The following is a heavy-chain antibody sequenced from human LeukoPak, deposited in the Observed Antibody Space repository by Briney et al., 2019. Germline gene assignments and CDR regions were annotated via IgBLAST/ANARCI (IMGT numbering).Heavy chain of an antibody. Sequence: GSLRLSCAASGFTVSSNYMSWIRQPPGKGLEWIGYIYYSGSTNYNPSLKSRVTISVDTSKNQFSLKLSSVTAADTAVYYCARLGDSSGWYEWFDPWGQGTLVTVSS. CDR2: IYYSGST. J-gene: IGHJ5*02. D-gene: IGHD6-19*01. CDR1: GFTVSSNY. V-gene: IGHV4-59*08. CDR3: ARLGDSSGWYEWFDP.